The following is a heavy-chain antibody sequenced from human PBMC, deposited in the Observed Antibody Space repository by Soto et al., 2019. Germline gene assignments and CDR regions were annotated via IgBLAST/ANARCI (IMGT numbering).Heavy chain of an antibody. D-gene: IGHD2-15*01. J-gene: IGHJ4*02. CDR2: ITSGGGAI. CDR3: AKSGPFSYDK. V-gene: IGHV3-23*01. Sequence: QLLESGGGLVQPGGSLRLSCAASGFTFSTYAMSWVRQAPGKGLEWVSTITSGGGAIYYADSVKGRFTISRDNSRNTLYLQVNNLRAEDTAIYYCAKSGPFSYDKWGQGTLVTVSS. CDR1: GFTFSTYA.